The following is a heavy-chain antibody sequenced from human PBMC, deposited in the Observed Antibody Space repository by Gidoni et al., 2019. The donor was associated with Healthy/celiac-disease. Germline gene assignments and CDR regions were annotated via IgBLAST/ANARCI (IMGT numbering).Heavy chain of an antibody. Sequence: EVQLVQSGAEVKKPGESLKISCKGSGYSFTSYWIGWVLQMPGKGLEWMGIIYPGDSDTRYSPSFQGQVTISADKSISTAYLQWSSLKASDTAMYYCARVGKYCTNGVCYTPYFYYGMDVWGQGTTVTVSS. V-gene: IGHV5-51*01. CDR1: GYSFTSYW. J-gene: IGHJ6*02. D-gene: IGHD2-8*01. CDR2: IYPGDSDT. CDR3: ARVGKYCTNGVCYTPYFYYGMDV.